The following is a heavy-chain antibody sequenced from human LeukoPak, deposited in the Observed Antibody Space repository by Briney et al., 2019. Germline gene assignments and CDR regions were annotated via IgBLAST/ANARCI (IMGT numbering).Heavy chain of an antibody. Sequence: PGGSLRLSCAASGFTFNDYGMHWVRQAPGKGLEWVSSISSSSSYIYYADSVKGRFTISRDNAKNSLYLQMTSLRAEDTAVYYCARTGITVAPPFDYWGQGTLVTVSS. CDR2: ISSSSSYI. J-gene: IGHJ4*02. CDR3: ARTGITVAPPFDY. V-gene: IGHV3-21*01. CDR1: GFTFNDYG. D-gene: IGHD4-23*01.